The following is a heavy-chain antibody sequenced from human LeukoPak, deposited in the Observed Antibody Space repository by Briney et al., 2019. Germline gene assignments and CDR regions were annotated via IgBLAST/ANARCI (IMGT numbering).Heavy chain of an antibody. D-gene: IGHD3-22*01. V-gene: IGHV1-18*01. CDR1: GYTFTSYG. Sequence: ASVKVSCKASGYTFTSYGISWVRQAPGQGLEWMGWISAYNGNTNFAQNFQGRVTMTRDTSISTAYMELSRLRSDDTAVYYCARGTRYYYDSSVYYEGDAFDIWGQGTMVTVSS. CDR2: ISAYNGNT. CDR3: ARGTRYYYDSSVYYEGDAFDI. J-gene: IGHJ3*02.